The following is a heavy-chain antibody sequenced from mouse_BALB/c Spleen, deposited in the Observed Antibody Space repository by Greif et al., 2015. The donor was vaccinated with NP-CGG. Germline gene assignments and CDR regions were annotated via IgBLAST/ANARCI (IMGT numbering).Heavy chain of an antibody. J-gene: IGHJ2*01. D-gene: IGHD1-1*02. Sequence: EVKLVESGGGLVRPGGSRKLSCAASGFTFSSFGMHWVRQAPEKGLEWVAYISSGSSTIYYADTVKGRFTISRDNPKNTLFLQMTSLRSEDTAMYYCARSGLYGPSFDYWGQGTTLTVSS. V-gene: IGHV5-17*02. CDR2: ISSGSSTI. CDR1: GFTFSSFG. CDR3: ARSGLYGPSFDY.